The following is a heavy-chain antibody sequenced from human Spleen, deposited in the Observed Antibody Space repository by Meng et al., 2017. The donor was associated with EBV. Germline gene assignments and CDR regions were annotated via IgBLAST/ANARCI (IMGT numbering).Heavy chain of an antibody. CDR2: IDVGNGNT. J-gene: IGHJ4*02. D-gene: IGHD6-19*01. V-gene: IGHV1-3*01. CDR1: GYTFTSYG. CDR3: ARDRGAYNSGPVLGH. Sequence: QVQLVQSGAEVKRHGAEVKVSCKASGYTFTSYGMHWVRQAPGQRLEWMGWIDVGNGNTKYSQKFQDRVIITRDTSASTAYMELSSLKSEDMAVYYCARDRGAYNSGPVLGHWGQGTLVTVSS.